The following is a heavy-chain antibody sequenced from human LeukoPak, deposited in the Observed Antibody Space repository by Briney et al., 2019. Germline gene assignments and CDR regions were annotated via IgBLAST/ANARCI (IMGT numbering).Heavy chain of an antibody. CDR3: ARDWGPDCSRGICYAEDALDI. CDR1: GGSISSAGHY. D-gene: IGHD2-15*01. J-gene: IGHJ3*02. V-gene: IGHV4-31*03. Sequence: SETLSLTCTVSGGSISSAGHYWSWIRQHPGKGLEWIGYIYYSGSTNYNPSLKSRLTISIATSKNQFSLRLSSVTAADTAVYYCARDWGPDCSRGICYAEDALDIWGQGTVVTVSP. CDR2: IYYSGST.